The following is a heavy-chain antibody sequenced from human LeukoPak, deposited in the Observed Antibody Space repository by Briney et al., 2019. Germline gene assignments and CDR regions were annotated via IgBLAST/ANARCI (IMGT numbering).Heavy chain of an antibody. Sequence: SETLSLTCTVSGGSISSSSYYWGWIRQPPGKGLEWIGSIYYSGSTYYNPSLKSRVTISVDTSKNQFSLKLSSVTAADTAVYYCARDPWGLAPYSFDYWGQGTLVTVSS. V-gene: IGHV4-39*07. CDR1: GGSISSSSYY. CDR3: ARDPWGLAPYSFDY. CDR2: IYYSGST. D-gene: IGHD7-27*01. J-gene: IGHJ4*02.